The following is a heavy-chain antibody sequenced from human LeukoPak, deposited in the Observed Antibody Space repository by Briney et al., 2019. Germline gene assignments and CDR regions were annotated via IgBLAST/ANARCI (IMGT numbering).Heavy chain of an antibody. CDR3: ASSLRWWDTYYLDS. J-gene: IGHJ4*02. V-gene: IGHV4-59*01. D-gene: IGHD2-15*01. CDR2: IFHSGST. CDR1: NGSISSYF. Sequence: SETLSLTCTVSNGSISSYFWSWLRQPPGKGLEWIGYIFHSGSTYYNPSLKSRFTISVDTSKNQFSLKVKSVTAADTAIYFCASSLRWWDTYYLDSWGQGTLVTVSS.